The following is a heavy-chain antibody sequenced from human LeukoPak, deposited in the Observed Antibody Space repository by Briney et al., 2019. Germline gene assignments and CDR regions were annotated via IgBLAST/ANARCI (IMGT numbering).Heavy chain of an antibody. CDR2: ISGSGGST. J-gene: IGHJ4*02. D-gene: IGHD3-22*01. CDR3: AKGRGDSSGYYQLDY. CDR1: GFTFGDFA. V-gene: IGHV3-23*01. Sequence: GGSLRLSCTTSGFTFGDFAMSWVRQAPGKGLEWVSAISGSGGSTYYADSVKDRFTISRDNSKNTLYLQMNSLRAEDTAVYYCAKGRGDSSGYYQLDYWGQGTLATVSS.